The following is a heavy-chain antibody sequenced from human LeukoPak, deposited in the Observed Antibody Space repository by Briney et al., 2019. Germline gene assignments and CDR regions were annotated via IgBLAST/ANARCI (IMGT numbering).Heavy chain of an antibody. D-gene: IGHD6-6*01. CDR1: GYTFTSYY. CDR3: ARAGEIAARGFDS. Sequence: GASVKVSCKASGYTFTSYYMHWVRQAPGQGLEWMGIINPSGGSTSYAQKFQGRVTMTRDMSTSTVYMELSSLRSEDTAVYYCARAGEIAARGFDSWGQGTLVTVSS. V-gene: IGHV1-46*01. J-gene: IGHJ4*02. CDR2: INPSGGST.